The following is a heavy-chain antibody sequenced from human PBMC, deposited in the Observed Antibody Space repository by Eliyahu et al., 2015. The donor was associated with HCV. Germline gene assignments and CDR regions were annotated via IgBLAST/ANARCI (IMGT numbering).Heavy chain of an antibody. CDR3: ARVHGGEWGQYYFDY. CDR2: VNQDGSEK. D-gene: IGHD3-10*01. J-gene: IGHJ4*02. V-gene: IGHV3-7*03. Sequence: EVQLVESGGGLVQPGGSLRLSCAASRFXFXSYWMSWVRQAPGKGLEWLANVNQDGSEKYYVDSVKGRFTISRDNAKNSLYLQMNSLRAEDTAFYYCARVHGGEWGQYYFDYWGQGTLVTVSS. CDR1: RFXFXSYW.